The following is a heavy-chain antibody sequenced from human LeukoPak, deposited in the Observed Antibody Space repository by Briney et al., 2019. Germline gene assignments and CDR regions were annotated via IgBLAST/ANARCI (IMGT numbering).Heavy chain of an antibody. J-gene: IGHJ4*02. CDR2: ISYDGSNK. CDR3: ARVTHRSTYSGSPEDY. V-gene: IGHV3-30*01. CDR1: GFTFSSYA. Sequence: GRSLRLSCAASGFTFSSYAMHWVRQAPGKGLEWVAVISYDGSNKYYADSVKGRFIISRDNSKNTLYLQMNSLRAEDTAVYYCARVTHRSTYSGSPEDYWGQGTLVTVSS. D-gene: IGHD1-26*01.